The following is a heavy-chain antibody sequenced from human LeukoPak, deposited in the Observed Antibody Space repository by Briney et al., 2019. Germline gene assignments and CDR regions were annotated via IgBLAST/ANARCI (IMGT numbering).Heavy chain of an antibody. CDR2: IHNSGRT. CDR1: GDSISTSTCY. V-gene: IGHV4-61*05. Sequence: SETLSLTCTVSGDSISTSTCYWSWIRQSPGKGLEWIGYIHNSGRTTYNPSLKSRVTGFVDTSKNQVSLRLSSVTAADTAVYYCARHGTISSESYFDYWGQGALVTVSS. D-gene: IGHD1-14*01. J-gene: IGHJ4*02. CDR3: ARHGTISSESYFDY.